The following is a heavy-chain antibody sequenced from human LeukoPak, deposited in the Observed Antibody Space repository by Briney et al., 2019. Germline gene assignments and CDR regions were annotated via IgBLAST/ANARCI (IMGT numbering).Heavy chain of an antibody. V-gene: IGHV1-2*02. Sequence: ASVTVSCMASGYTFTGYYMHWVRQAPGQGLEWMGWINPNSGGTNYAQKFQGRVTITRERSISTAYMEVSRLRADDTAVYYCAQSSGGVYYYMDVWGKGPTVTVSS. CDR3: AQSSGGVYYYMDV. CDR1: GYTFTGYY. D-gene: IGHD6-19*01. J-gene: IGHJ6*03. CDR2: INPNSGGT.